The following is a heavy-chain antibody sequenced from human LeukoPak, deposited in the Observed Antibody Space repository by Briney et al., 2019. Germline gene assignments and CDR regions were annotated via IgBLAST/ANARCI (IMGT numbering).Heavy chain of an antibody. J-gene: IGHJ3*02. CDR3: ARSGLGAHAFDI. D-gene: IGHD3/OR15-3a*01. CDR1: GFTVSRNY. Sequence: PGGSLRLSCAASGFTVSRNYMYRVRQAPGKGLEWVSVIYSGGSTYYADSVKGRFTISRDNSKNTLYLQMNSLRAEDTAVYYCARSGLGAHAFDIWGQGTMVTVSS. CDR2: IYSGGST. V-gene: IGHV3-66*01.